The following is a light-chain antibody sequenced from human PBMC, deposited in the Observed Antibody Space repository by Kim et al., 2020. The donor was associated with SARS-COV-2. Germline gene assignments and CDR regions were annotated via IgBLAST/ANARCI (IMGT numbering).Light chain of an antibody. CDR1: SSDVSGYNY. CDR2: DVS. CDR3: CSYAGSYTYV. J-gene: IGLJ1*01. Sequence: QSVNISCTGTSSDVSGYNYVSWYQQHPGKAPKLMIYDVSKRPSGVPDRFSGSKSGNTASLTISGLQAEDEADYYCCSYAGSYTYVFGTGTKVTVL. V-gene: IGLV2-11*01.